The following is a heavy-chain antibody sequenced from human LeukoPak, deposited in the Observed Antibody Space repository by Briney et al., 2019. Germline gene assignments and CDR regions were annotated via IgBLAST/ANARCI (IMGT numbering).Heavy chain of an antibody. D-gene: IGHD6-19*01. CDR2: IYYSGST. CDR1: GGSFTTYY. CDR3: ARLQAVAGAWGSDY. V-gene: IGHV4-59*08. Sequence: PSETLSLTCTVSGGSFTTYYWSWIRQPPGKGLEWIGYIYYSGSTNYNPSLKSRVTISVDTSKNQFSLRLTSVTAADTAVYYCARLQAVAGAWGSDYWGQGTLVTVSS. J-gene: IGHJ4*02.